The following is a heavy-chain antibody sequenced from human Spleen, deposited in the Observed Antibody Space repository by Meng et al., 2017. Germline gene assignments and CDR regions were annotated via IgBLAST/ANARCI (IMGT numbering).Heavy chain of an antibody. CDR3: ARGDSGWYTGWDWFDP. CDR2: INHSGST. J-gene: IGHJ5*02. V-gene: IGHV4-34*01. Sequence: QGQLQQWGARCMKPSDTPSPPWAVYGGSFSGYYWSWSRQPPGKGLEWIGEINHSGSTNYNPSLKSRVTISVDTSKNQFSLKLSSVTAADTAVYYCARGDSGWYTGWDWFDPWGQGTLVTVSS. CDR1: GGSFSGYY. D-gene: IGHD6-19*01.